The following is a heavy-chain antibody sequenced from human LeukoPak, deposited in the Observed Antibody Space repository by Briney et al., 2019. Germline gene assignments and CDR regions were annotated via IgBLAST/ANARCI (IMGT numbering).Heavy chain of an antibody. CDR3: AKGPHYSGSWYYFDY. J-gene: IGHJ4*02. V-gene: IGHV3-23*01. CDR1: GFTFSSYA. CDR2: ISGSGGST. Sequence: GGSLRPSCAASGFTFSSYAMSWVRQAPGKGLEWVSAISGSGGSTYYADSVKGRFAISRDNSKNTLYLQMNSLRAEDTAVYYCAKGPHYSGSWYYFDYWGQGTLVTVSS. D-gene: IGHD6-13*01.